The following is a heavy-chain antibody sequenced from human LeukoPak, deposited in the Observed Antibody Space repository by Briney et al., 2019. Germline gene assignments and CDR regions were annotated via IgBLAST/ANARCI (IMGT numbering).Heavy chain of an antibody. Sequence: SETLSLTCTVSGGSISSGGYYWSWIRQHPGKGLEWIGYIYYSGSTYYNPSLKSRVTISVDTSKNQFSLKLSSVTAADTAVYYCATRYCSSTSCQGGEFDPWGQGTLVTVSS. J-gene: IGHJ5*02. D-gene: IGHD2-2*01. CDR1: GGSISSGGYY. CDR2: IYYSGST. V-gene: IGHV4-31*03. CDR3: ATRYCSSTSCQGGEFDP.